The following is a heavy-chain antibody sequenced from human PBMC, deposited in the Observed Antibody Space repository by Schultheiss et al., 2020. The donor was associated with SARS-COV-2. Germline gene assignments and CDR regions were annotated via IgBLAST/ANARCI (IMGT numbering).Heavy chain of an antibody. CDR2: ISWKSDSV. Sequence: GGSLRLSCTASGFTFGDYAMHWVRQTPGKGLEWVSSISWKSDSVAYADSVKGRFTISRDNAKNSLYLQMNSLRPEDTAFYYCAKDERVSIAAAGKFDYWGQGTLVTVSS. D-gene: IGHD6-13*01. V-gene: IGHV3-9*01. CDR3: AKDERVSIAAAGKFDY. J-gene: IGHJ4*02. CDR1: GFTFGDYA.